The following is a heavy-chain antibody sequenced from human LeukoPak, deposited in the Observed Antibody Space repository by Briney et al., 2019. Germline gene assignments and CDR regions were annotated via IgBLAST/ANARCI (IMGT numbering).Heavy chain of an antibody. D-gene: IGHD3-3*01. CDR3: AREYYDLIRGNDAFDI. CDR1: GGSISSYY. V-gene: IGHV4-4*07. Sequence: TSETLSLTCTVSGGSISSYYWNWIRQPAGKGLEWIGRIYTSGSTNYNPSLKSRVSMSVDTSKNQFSLKLSSVTAADTAVYYCAREYYDLIRGNDAFDIWGQGTMVTVSS. CDR2: IYTSGST. J-gene: IGHJ3*02.